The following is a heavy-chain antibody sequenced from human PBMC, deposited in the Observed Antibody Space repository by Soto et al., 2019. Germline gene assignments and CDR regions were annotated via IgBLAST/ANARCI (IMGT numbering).Heavy chain of an antibody. J-gene: IGHJ3*02. D-gene: IGHD5-18*01. CDR1: GFTFSSYA. CDR2: ISYDGSNK. CDR3: ARDPRYSYGLDAFDI. V-gene: IGHV3-30-3*01. Sequence: PVGSLRLSCAASGFTFSSYAMHWVRQAPGKGLEWVAVISYDGSNKYYADSVKGRFTISRDNSKNTLYLQMNSLRAEDTAVYYCARDPRYSYGLDAFDIWGQGTMVTVSS.